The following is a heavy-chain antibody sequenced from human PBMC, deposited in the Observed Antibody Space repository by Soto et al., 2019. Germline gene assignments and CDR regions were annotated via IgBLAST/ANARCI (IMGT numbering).Heavy chain of an antibody. J-gene: IGHJ4*01. Sequence: GESVRLSCAASGFTFSNFAMHWVRQAPGKGLEWVTVISDDGSNRFYADSVKGRFTIYRDNAKNTLYLQLNSLTPEDTAMYYCPRDYYDFWSGFRYWGNGTLVTV. V-gene: IGHV3-30*04. CDR2: ISDDGSNR. D-gene: IGHD3-3*01. CDR3: PRDYYDFWSGFRY. CDR1: GFTFSNFA.